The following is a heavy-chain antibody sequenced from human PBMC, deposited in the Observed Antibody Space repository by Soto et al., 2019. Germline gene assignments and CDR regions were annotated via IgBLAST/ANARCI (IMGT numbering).Heavy chain of an antibody. CDR1: GGSINSGCYY. CDR2: IHYIGTT. V-gene: IGHV4-31*03. Sequence: SETLSLTCTVSGGSINSGCYYWSWIRQHPGKGLEWIGYIHYIGTTYYNPSLKSRVAISIDTSKSQFSLKLTSVTAADTALYYCARHASINWQYFDFWGQGVLVIVSS. CDR3: ARHASINWQYFDF. J-gene: IGHJ4*02. D-gene: IGHD1-1*01.